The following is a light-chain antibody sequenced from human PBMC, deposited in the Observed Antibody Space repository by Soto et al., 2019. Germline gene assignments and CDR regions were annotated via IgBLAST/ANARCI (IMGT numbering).Light chain of an antibody. CDR2: AAS. J-gene: IGKJ5*01. CDR1: QSVSSN. CDR3: QQYGTSPHT. Sequence: VLTYSPATLSVSPAARATLSCRASQSVSSNLACYQQKPGQAPRLLIYAASSRATDIPDRFSGSGSGTDLTLTICRLEPEDAAVYSCQQYGTSPHTFGQGTRLEIK. V-gene: IGKV3-20*01.